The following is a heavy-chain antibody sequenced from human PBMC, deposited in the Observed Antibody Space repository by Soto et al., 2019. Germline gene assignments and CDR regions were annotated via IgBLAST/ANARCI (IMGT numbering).Heavy chain of an antibody. CDR3: ARTVGCLHX. CDR2: KYYRSKWYT. D-gene: IGHD1-26*01. Sequence: SQTLSLTCAISGDSVSSNSAAWNWIRQSPSRGIEWLGSKYYRSKWYTQYAASLSRRVMLNSETSKNQFSLQLNSVGTEDTAVYYCARTVGCLHXWGQGILVTVSX. V-gene: IGHV6-1*01. J-gene: IGHJ5*02. CDR1: GDSVSSNSAA.